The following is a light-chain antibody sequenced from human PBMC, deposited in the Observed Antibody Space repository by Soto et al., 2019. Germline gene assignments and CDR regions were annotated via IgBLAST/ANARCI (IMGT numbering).Light chain of an antibody. CDR1: QHISDY. CDR3: HQYFNPRT. CDR2: DGT. Sequence: DTRLTQSRSSLSASVGDRVTITCQASQHISDYLNWYQQKPGKAPKLLIYDGTKLETGVPSRFSGSGSGTEFTFTISSLQPEDTATYYCHQYFNPRTFGGGTKV. V-gene: IGKV1-33*01. J-gene: IGKJ4*01.